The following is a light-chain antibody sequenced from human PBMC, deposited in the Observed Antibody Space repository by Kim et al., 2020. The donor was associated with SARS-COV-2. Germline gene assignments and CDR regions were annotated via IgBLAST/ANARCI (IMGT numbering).Light chain of an antibody. CDR2: AAS. V-gene: IGKV1-8*01. CDR3: QQYYTYLWT. Sequence: ASTGDRVTITCRASQGISSDLAWYQQKPGKAPKLLIYAASTLQSGVPSRFSGSGSGTDFTLTISCLQSEDFATYYCQQYYTYLWTFGQGTKVDIK. CDR1: QGISSD. J-gene: IGKJ1*01.